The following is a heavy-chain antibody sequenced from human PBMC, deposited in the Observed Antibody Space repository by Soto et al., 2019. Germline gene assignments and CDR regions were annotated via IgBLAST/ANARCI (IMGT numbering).Heavy chain of an antibody. D-gene: IGHD1-26*01. CDR2: INPKSGGA. CDR1: GDTLTANY. V-gene: IGHV1-2*02. Sequence: ASVKVSCKASGDTLTANYIHWVRQAPGQGLEWMGWINPKSGGAKYPQKFQGRVTMTRDTSLSTVYMTLSRLRSDDTAVYYCARDLSKGGGSAGFDYWGQGTLVTVSS. CDR3: ARDLSKGGGSAGFDY. J-gene: IGHJ4*02.